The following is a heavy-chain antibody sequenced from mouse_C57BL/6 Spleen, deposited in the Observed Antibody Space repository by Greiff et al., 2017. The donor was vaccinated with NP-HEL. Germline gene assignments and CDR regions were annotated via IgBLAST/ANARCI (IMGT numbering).Heavy chain of an antibody. Sequence: VKLQQPGAELVRPGTSVKLSCKASGYTFTSYWMHWVKQRPGQGLEWIGVIDPSDSYTNYNQKFKGKATLTVDTSSSTAYMQLSSLTSEDSAVYYCARCYDYEGAWFAYWGQGTLVTVSA. CDR2: IDPSDSYT. CDR3: ARCYDYEGAWFAY. CDR1: GYTFTSYW. J-gene: IGHJ3*01. V-gene: IGHV1-59*01. D-gene: IGHD2-4*01.